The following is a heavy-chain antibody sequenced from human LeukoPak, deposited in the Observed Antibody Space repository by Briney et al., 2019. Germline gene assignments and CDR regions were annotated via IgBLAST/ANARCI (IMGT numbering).Heavy chain of an antibody. Sequence: ASVKVSCKASGYTFTDYYMHWVRQAPGQGLEWMGGINPDSGGINYAQKFQGRVTMTRDTSISTAYMELSSPRSDDTSVYYCARRSGSDAFDIWGQGTMVTVSS. D-gene: IGHD3-3*01. V-gene: IGHV1-2*02. CDR2: INPDSGGI. CDR3: ARRSGSDAFDI. CDR1: GYTFTDYY. J-gene: IGHJ3*02.